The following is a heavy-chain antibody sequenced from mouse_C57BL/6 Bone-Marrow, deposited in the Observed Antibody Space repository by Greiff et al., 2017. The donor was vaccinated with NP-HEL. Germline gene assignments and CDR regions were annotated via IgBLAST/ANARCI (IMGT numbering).Heavy chain of an antibody. V-gene: IGHV1-81*01. CDR2: IYPRSGNT. CDR3: ARGGY. CDR1: GYTFTSYG. Sequence: QVQLKQSGAELARPGASVKLSCKASGYTFTSYGISWVKQRTGQGLEWIGEIYPRSGNTYYNEKFKGKATLTADKSSSTAYMELRSLTCEDSAVYFGARGGYWGQGTTLTVSS. J-gene: IGHJ2*01.